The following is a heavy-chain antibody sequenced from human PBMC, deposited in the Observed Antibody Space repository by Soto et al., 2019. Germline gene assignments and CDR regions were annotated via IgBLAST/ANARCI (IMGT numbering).Heavy chain of an antibody. CDR1: GFAFSTFA. D-gene: IGHD3-22*01. Sequence: PGGSLRLSCAASGFAFSTFAMTWVRQAPGKGLECVAAISVSGNNAYYADSVKGRFTISRDNSQNSVFLQMSSLRADDTAVYYCARDQLRPGILYSLGVLLPEYGLWGQGTLVTVSS. V-gene: IGHV3-23*01. CDR3: ARDQLRPGILYSLGVLLPEYGL. CDR2: ISVSGNNA. J-gene: IGHJ4*02.